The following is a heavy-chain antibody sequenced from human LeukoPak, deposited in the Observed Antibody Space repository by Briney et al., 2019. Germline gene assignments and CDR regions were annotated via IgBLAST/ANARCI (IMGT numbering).Heavy chain of an antibody. CDR3: TTARGSDLQYFQH. D-gene: IGHD1-26*01. CDR2: IKQAGTEK. Sequence: GGSLRLSCAASGFTFSSYWMTWVRQAPGKGLEWVANIKQAGTEKYYVDSVKGRFTISRDNAKNSLFLQMNSLRAEDTAVYYCTTARGSDLQYFQHWGQGTLVTVSS. J-gene: IGHJ1*01. V-gene: IGHV3-7*03. CDR1: GFTFSSYW.